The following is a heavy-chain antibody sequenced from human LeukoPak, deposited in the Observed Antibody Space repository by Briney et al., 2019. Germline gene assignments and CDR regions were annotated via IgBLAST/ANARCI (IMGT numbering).Heavy chain of an antibody. D-gene: IGHD2-8*01. V-gene: IGHV4-59*01. Sequence: SETLSLTCIVSGGAISSYYWSWIRQPPGKTPEWIGYVYYSGNTNYSPSLKSRLTISIDTSKNQFSLKLSSVTAADTAVYYCARVGNGHFDYWGQGTLVTVSS. J-gene: IGHJ4*02. CDR1: GGAISSYY. CDR2: VYYSGNT. CDR3: ARVGNGHFDY.